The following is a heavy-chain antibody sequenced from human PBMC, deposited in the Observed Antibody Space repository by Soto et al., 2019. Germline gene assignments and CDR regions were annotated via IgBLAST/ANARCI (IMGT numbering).Heavy chain of an antibody. J-gene: IGHJ5*02. V-gene: IGHV3-30*18. CDR2: ISYDGSNQ. D-gene: IGHD1-26*01. CDR1: GFSFRSYG. CDR3: AKDLFSGGSYPNWFDP. Sequence: GGSLRLSCEASGFSFRSYGLHWVRQAPGKGLEWVGLISYDGSNQFYADSVRGRFTISRDNSNNTLYLQMTSLRVEDTAVYYCAKDLFSGGSYPNWFDPWGLGTLVTVSS.